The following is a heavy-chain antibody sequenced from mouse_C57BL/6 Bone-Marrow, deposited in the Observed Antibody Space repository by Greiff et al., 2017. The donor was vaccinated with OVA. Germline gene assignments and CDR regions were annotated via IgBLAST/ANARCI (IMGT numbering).Heavy chain of an antibody. CDR1: GYTFTDYY. CDR2: INPYNGGT. CDR3: ARNYYGNYVRRAY. D-gene: IGHD2-1*01. V-gene: IGHV1-19*01. Sequence: EVQLQQSGPVLVKPGASVKMSCKASGYTFTDYYMNWVKQSHGKSLEWIGVINPYNGGTSYNQKFKGKATLTVDKSSSTAYMELNSLTSEDSAVYYCARNYYGNYVRRAYWGQGTLVTVSA. J-gene: IGHJ3*01.